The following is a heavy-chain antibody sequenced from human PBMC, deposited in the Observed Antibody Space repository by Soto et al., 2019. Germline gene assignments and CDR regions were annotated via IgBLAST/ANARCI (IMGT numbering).Heavy chain of an antibody. V-gene: IGHV4-30-4*01. CDR2: IYYSGST. CDR3: ASVRGRLLWFDP. D-gene: IGHD1-26*01. Sequence: SATLSLTCTVSGGSISSGDYYWSWIRQPPGKGLEWIGYIYYSGSTNYNPSLKSRVIISVDTSKNQFSLKLSSVTAAGTAVYYGASVRGRLLWFDPWGQGTLVPVAS. CDR1: GGSISSGDYY. J-gene: IGHJ5*02.